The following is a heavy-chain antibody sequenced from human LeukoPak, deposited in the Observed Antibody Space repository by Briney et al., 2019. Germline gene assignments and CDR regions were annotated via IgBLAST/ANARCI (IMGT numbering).Heavy chain of an antibody. CDR3: ARETAVADLDY. D-gene: IGHD6-19*01. CDR1: GYTLTELS. V-gene: IGHV1-24*01. J-gene: IGHJ4*02. CDR2: LDPEDGET. Sequence: ASVKVSCKVSGYTLTELSMHWVRQAPGKGLEWMGGLDPEDGETIYAQKFQGRVTITADKSTSTAYMELSSLRSEDTAVYYCARETAVADLDYWGQGTLVTVSS.